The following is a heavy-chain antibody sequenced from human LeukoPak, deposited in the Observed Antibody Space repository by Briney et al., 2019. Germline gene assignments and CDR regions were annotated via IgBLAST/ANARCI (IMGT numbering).Heavy chain of an antibody. D-gene: IGHD5-24*01. CDR2: ISAYNGNT. CDR3: ARDLSGGYNSCLFDP. Sequence: ASVKVSCKASGYTFTSYGISWVRQAPGQGLEWMGWISAYNGNTNYAQKFQGRVTMTRDTSITIAYMELSRLRSDDTAVYYCARDLSGGYNSCLFDPWGQGTLVTVSS. J-gene: IGHJ5*02. CDR1: GYTFTSYG. V-gene: IGHV1-18*01.